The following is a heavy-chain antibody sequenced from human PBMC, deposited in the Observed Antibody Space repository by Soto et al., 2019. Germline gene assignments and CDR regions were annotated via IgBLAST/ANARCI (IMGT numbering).Heavy chain of an antibody. D-gene: IGHD2-21*02. J-gene: IGHJ6*01. CDR2: IYSGGST. CDR3: AREAIVVVTATYYYYGMDV. V-gene: IGHV3-53*01. Sequence: EVQLVESRGGLIQPGGSLRLSCAASGFTVSSNYMSWVRQAPGKGLEWVSVIYSGGSTYYADSVRGRFTISRDNSKNTLYLQMNSLRAEDTAVYYCAREAIVVVTATYYYYGMDVW. CDR1: GFTVSSNY.